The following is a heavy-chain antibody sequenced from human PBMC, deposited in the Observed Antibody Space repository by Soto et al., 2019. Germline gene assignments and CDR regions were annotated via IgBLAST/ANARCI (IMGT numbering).Heavy chain of an antibody. V-gene: IGHV4-39*01. CDR2: IHYSGST. J-gene: IGHJ5*02. CDR1: GGAISSSSYY. Sequence: QLQLQESGPGLVKPSETLSLTCTVSGGAISSSSYYWGWIRQPPGKVLEWIGSIHYSGSTYYNPSLKSRVTISVDTSQNQFSLKLSSVTAAATAVYYCARHDYTVTTDWFDPWGQGTLVTVSS. D-gene: IGHD4-17*01. CDR3: ARHDYTVTTDWFDP.